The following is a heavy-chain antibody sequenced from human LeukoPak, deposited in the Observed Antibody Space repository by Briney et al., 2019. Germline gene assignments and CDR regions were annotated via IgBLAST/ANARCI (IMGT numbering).Heavy chain of an antibody. CDR2: IYSGGST. Sequence: ETPSLTCAVYGGSSSGYCWSWVRRAPAEGVECVSVIYSGGSTYYADSVKGRFTISRDNTKNTLYLQMNSLGAEDTAVYYCAETYGGYDSDDYWGQGTLVTVSS. D-gene: IGHD5-12*01. J-gene: IGHJ4*02. V-gene: IGHV3-66*01. CDR3: AETYGGYDSDDY. CDR1: GGSSSGYC.